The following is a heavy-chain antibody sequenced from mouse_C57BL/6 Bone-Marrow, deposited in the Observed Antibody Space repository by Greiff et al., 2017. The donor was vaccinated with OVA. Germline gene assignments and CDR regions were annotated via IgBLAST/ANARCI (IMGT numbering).Heavy chain of an antibody. J-gene: IGHJ1*03. CDR3: ASMGTGRPGWYFDV. CDR2: ISYSGST. D-gene: IGHD2-1*01. V-gene: IGHV3-8*01. CDR1: GYSITSDY. Sequence: VQLKESGPGLAKPSQTLSLTCSVTGYSITSDYWNWIRKFPGNKLEYMGYISYSGSTYYNPSLKSRISITRDTSKTQYYLQLNSVTTEDTATYDCASMGTGRPGWYFDVWGTGTTVTVSS.